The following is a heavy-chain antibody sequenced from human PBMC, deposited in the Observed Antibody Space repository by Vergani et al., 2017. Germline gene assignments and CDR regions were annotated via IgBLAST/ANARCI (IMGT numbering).Heavy chain of an antibody. J-gene: IGHJ4*02. CDR2: ISYDGSNK. CDR3: ARVKAGAWPTGSLDY. Sequence: QVQLVESGGGVVQPGRSLRLSCAASGFTFSSYAMHWVRQAPGKGLEWVAVISYDGSNKYYADSVKGRFTISRDNSKNTLYLQMNSLRAEDTAVYYCARVKAGAWPTGSLDYWGQGTLVTVSS. D-gene: IGHD4-11*01. CDR1: GFTFSSYA. V-gene: IGHV3-30-3*01.